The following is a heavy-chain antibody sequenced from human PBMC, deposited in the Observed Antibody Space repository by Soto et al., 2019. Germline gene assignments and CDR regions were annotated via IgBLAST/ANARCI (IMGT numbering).Heavy chain of an antibody. CDR3: ARCYCSVGSCYACWHFDL. V-gene: IGHV1-18*01. Sequence: QVQLVQSGAEVKEPGASVKVSCQASGYTFTNYAISWVRQAPGQGLEWMGWISASTEDSDQAQNFQGRVTMTLDTSTNTANMELRSLRTDDTAVYYCARCYCSVGSCYACWHFDLWGRGALLTVSS. CDR2: ISASTEDS. CDR1: GYTFTNYA. D-gene: IGHD2-15*01. J-gene: IGHJ2*01.